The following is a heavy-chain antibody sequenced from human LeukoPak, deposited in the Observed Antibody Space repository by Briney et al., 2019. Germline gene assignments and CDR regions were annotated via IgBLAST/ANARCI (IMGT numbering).Heavy chain of an antibody. CDR2: ISSSSSYI. CDR1: GFTFSSYS. Sequence: GGSPRLSCAASGFTFSSYSMNWVRQAPGKGLEWVSSISSSSSYIYYADSVKGRFTISSDNAKNSLYLQMNSLRAEDTAVYYCARGGYYYDSSGPDYWGQGTLVTVSS. CDR3: ARGGYYYDSSGPDY. V-gene: IGHV3-21*01. J-gene: IGHJ4*02. D-gene: IGHD3-22*01.